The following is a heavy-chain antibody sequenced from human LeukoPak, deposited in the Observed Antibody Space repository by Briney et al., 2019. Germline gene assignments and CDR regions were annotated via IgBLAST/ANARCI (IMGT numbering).Heavy chain of an antibody. CDR2: IDHRGRT. Sequence: SETLSLTCAVYGGSFSGYYWSWIRQPPGKGLEWIGEIDHRGRTNYNPSLKSRVTMSVDTSKNQLSLKLSSVTAADTAVYYCAREVVAARGSFDSWGQGTLVTVSS. D-gene: IGHD2-2*01. CDR3: AREVVAARGSFDS. CDR1: GGSFSGYY. V-gene: IGHV4-34*01. J-gene: IGHJ4*02.